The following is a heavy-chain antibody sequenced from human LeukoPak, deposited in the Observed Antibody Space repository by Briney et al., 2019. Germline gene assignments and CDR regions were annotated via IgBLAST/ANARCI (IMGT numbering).Heavy chain of an antibody. Sequence: PSETLPLTCTVSGGSISSYYWSWIRQPPGKGLEWIGYIYYSGSTNYNPSLKSRVTISVDTSKNQFSLKLSSVTAADTAVYYCASSYCSGGSCYSLGFDYWGQGTLVTVSS. CDR3: ASSYCSGGSCYSLGFDY. CDR2: IYYSGST. CDR1: GGSISSYY. J-gene: IGHJ4*02. V-gene: IGHV4-59*01. D-gene: IGHD2-15*01.